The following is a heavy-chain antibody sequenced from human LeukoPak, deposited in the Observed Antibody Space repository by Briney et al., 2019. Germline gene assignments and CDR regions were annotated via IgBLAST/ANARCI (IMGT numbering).Heavy chain of an antibody. J-gene: IGHJ6*03. CDR1: GYTFTGDW. D-gene: IGHD2-2*01. V-gene: IGHV5-51*01. Sequence: GESLKISCKASGYTFTGDWIGWVRQMPGKGLEWMVIIYPGDSDAKYNAPFQGQVTISADKSISTAYLQWGSLKASDTATYYCARPALYCSSTVCPPYMDVWGKGTTVTVSS. CDR3: ARPALYCSSTVCPPYMDV. CDR2: IYPGDSDA.